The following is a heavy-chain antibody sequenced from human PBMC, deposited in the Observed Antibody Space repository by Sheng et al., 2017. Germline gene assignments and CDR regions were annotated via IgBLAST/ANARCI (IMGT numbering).Heavy chain of an antibody. CDR1: GFTFSSYE. J-gene: IGHJ4*02. CDR2: ISSSGSTI. Sequence: EVQLVESGGGLVQPGGSLRLSCAASGFTFSSYEMNWVRQAPGKGLEWVSYISSSGSTIYYADSVKGRFTISRDNAKNSLYLQMNSLRAEDTAVYYCARGRITMVRGAVDYWGQGTLVTVSS. V-gene: IGHV3-48*03. CDR3: ARGRITMVRGAVDY. D-gene: IGHD3-10*01.